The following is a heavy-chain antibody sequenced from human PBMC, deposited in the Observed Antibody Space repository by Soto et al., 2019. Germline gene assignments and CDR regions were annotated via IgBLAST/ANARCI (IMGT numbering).Heavy chain of an antibody. CDR2: ISSDGSST. CDR3: AREYYGVLTGYYNDY. D-gene: IGHD3-9*01. V-gene: IGHV3-74*01. Sequence: EVQLVESGGGLVQSGGSLGLSCAASGFSFRSYWMHWVRQAPGKGLVWVARISSDGSSTTYADSANGRFTISRDNAATTLYLHMSSLRAEDTAVYYCAREYYGVLTGYYNDYWGQGTLVTVSS. CDR1: GFSFRSYW. J-gene: IGHJ4*02.